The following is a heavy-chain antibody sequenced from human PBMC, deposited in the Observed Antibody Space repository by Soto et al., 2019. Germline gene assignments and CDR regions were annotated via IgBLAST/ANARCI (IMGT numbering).Heavy chain of an antibody. V-gene: IGHV4-61*01. J-gene: IGHJ6*02. Sequence: PSETLSLTCTVSGGSVSSGSYYWSWIRQPPGKGLEWIGYIYYSGSTNYNPSLKSRVTISVDTSKNQFSLKLSSVTAADTAVYYCARGANSSGWYSKTHYYYGMDVWGQGTTVTVSS. D-gene: IGHD6-19*01. CDR3: ARGANSSGWYSKTHYYYGMDV. CDR2: IYYSGST. CDR1: GGSVSSGSYY.